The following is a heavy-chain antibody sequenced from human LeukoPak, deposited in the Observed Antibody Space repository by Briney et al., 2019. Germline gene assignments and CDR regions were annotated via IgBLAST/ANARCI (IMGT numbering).Heavy chain of an antibody. CDR1: GGSFSGYY. CDR3: ARRRVLNYWYFDL. J-gene: IGHJ2*01. D-gene: IGHD2-8*01. CDR2: IYHSGST. Sequence: SETLSLTCAVYGGSFSGYYWSWIRQPPGKGLEWIGEIYHSGSTNYNPSLKSRVTISVDKSKNQFSLKLSSVTAADTAVYYCARRRVLNYWYFDLWGRGTLVTVSS. V-gene: IGHV4-34*01.